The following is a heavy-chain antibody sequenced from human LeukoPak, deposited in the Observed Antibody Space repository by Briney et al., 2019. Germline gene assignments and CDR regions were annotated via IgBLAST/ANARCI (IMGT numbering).Heavy chain of an antibody. CDR1: GYIFTNYW. J-gene: IGHJ5*02. CDR3: ARRATGTTKWFDP. V-gene: IGHV5-51*01. Sequence: GESLKTSCKGSGYIFTNYWIGWVRQMPGKGLEWMGIIYPGDSDTRYSPSFQGQVTMSADKSISTAYLKWSSLKASDTAMYYCARRATGTTKWFDPWGQGTLVTVSS. D-gene: IGHD1-1*01. CDR2: IYPGDSDT.